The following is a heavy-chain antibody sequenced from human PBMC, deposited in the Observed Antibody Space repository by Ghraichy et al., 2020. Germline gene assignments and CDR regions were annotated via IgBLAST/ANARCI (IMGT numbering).Heavy chain of an antibody. CDR3: AKDPTNWGSLPDY. CDR1: GFTFSSYA. V-gene: IGHV3-23*01. D-gene: IGHD7-27*01. J-gene: IGHJ4*02. CDR2: ISGSGGST. Sequence: ETLSLTCAASGFTFSSYAMSWVRQAPGKGLEWVSAISGSGGSTYYADSVKGRFTISRDNSKNTLYLQMNSLRAEDTAVYYCAKDPTNWGSLPDYWGQGTLVTVSS.